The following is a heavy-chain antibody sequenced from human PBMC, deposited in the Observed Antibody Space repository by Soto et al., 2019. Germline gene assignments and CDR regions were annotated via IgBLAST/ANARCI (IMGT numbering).Heavy chain of an antibody. D-gene: IGHD2-15*01. CDR3: ARGIATGQLDP. CDR1: GYTFTRYT. V-gene: IGHV1-3*01. CDR2: INPDNGNT. J-gene: IGHJ5*02. Sequence: ASVKVSCKASGYTFTRYTMNWVRQAPGQRLEWMGWINPDNGNTKSSQKFQDRVIITRGTSASTAYMDLSSLRSEDTAVYYCARGIATGQLDPWGQGTLVTVSS.